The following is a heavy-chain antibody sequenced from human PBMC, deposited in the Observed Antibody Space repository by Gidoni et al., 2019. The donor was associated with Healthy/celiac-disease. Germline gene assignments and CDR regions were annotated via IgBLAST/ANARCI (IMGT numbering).Heavy chain of an antibody. V-gene: IGHV3-21*01. CDR1: GFTFSSYS. CDR2: ISSRSSDI. J-gene: IGHJ3*02. Sequence: EVQLVDSGGGLVKPWGSLRLSCAASGFTFSSYSMTWVRQAPGKGLEWVAYISSRSSDIYYADSVKGRFTISRDNAKNSLYLQMNSLRAEDTAVYYCARPHPGRIQLWDAFDIWGQGTMVTVSS. D-gene: IGHD5-18*01. CDR3: ARPHPGRIQLWDAFDI.